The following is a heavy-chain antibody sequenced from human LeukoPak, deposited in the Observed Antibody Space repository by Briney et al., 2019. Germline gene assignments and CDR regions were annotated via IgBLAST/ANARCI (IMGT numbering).Heavy chain of an antibody. J-gene: IGHJ4*02. Sequence: SETLSLTCTVSGGSISSYYWSWIRQPPGKGLEWMGYIYYSGSNNYNPSLKSRVTISVDTSKNQFSLKLSSVTAADTAVYYCARGGGGYYYDSSGSYFDYWGQGTLVTVSS. CDR2: IYYSGSN. CDR3: ARGGGGYYYDSSGSYFDY. V-gene: IGHV4-59*01. CDR1: GGSISSYY. D-gene: IGHD3-22*01.